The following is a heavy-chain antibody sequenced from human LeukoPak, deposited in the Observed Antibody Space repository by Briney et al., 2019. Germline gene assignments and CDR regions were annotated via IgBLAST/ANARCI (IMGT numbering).Heavy chain of an antibody. V-gene: IGHV3-23*01. CDR1: GFTLRCYA. CDR3: AKDLFRYSSCWQPFDY. D-gene: IGHD6-13*01. CDR2: ISGSGGST. Sequence: GGSLRLSCAASGFTLRCYAMSWVRQAPGKGLEWVLAISGSGGSTYYADSVKGRFTISRDNSKNTLYLQMNSLRAEDTAVYYCAKDLFRYSSCWQPFDYWGQGTLVTVSS. J-gene: IGHJ4*02.